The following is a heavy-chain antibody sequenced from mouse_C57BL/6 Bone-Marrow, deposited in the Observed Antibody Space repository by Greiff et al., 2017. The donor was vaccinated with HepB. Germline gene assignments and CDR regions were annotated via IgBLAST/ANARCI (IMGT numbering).Heavy chain of an antibody. CDR1: GYTFSDYN. CDR2: INPNNGGT. Sequence: EVQLQQSGPELVKPGASVKIPCKASGYTFSDYNMDWVKQSHGKSLEWIGDINPNNGGTIYNQKFKGKATLTVDKSSSTAYMELRSLTSEDTAVYYCARNLRPYYAMDYWGQGTSVTVSS. CDR3: ARNLRPYYAMDY. V-gene: IGHV1-18*01. D-gene: IGHD2-12*01. J-gene: IGHJ4*01.